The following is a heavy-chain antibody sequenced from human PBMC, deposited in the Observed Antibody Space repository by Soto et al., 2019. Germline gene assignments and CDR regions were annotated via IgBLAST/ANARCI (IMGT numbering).Heavy chain of an antibody. CDR3: AKGGLDYGDPANSLYYFDY. V-gene: IGHV3-30*18. D-gene: IGHD4-17*01. J-gene: IGHJ4*02. CDR2: ISYDGSNK. Sequence: QVQLVESGGGVVQPGRSLRLSCAASGFTFSSYGMHWVRQAPGKGLEWVAVISYDGSNKYYADSVKGRFTISRDNSKNTLYLQMNSLRAEDTAVYYCAKGGLDYGDPANSLYYFDYWGQGTLVTVSS. CDR1: GFTFSSYG.